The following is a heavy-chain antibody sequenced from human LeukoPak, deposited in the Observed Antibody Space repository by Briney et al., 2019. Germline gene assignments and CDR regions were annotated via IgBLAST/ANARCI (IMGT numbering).Heavy chain of an antibody. CDR2: IYRGGST. CDR1: GFTVSSNY. CDR3: AGALYEFCSGGSCYSYYFDY. V-gene: IGHV3-53*01. J-gene: IGHJ4*02. D-gene: IGHD2-15*01. Sequence: PGGSLRLSCAASGFTVSSNYMSWVRQAPGKGLEWVSVIYRGGSTYYSDSVKGRFTISRDNSKNTLYLQMNSLRAEDTAVYYCAGALYEFCSGGSCYSYYFDYWGQGTLVTVSS.